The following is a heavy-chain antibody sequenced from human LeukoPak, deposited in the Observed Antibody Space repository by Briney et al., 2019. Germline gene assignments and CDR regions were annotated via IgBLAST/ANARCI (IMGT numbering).Heavy chain of an antibody. J-gene: IGHJ3*02. CDR3: VTAPSDDPFDI. CDR1: GFTFRSYA. Sequence: RTGGSLRLSCAASGFTFRSYAMNWVRQAPGKGPEWVSSISSSSSYIYYADSVKGRFTISRDNAKNSLFLQMNSLRAEDTAVYYCVTAPSDDPFDIWGQGTMVTVSS. CDR2: ISSSSSYI. V-gene: IGHV3-21*06.